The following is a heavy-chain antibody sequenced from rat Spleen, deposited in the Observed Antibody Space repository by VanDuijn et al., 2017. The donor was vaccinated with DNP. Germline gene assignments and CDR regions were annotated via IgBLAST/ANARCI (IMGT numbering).Heavy chain of an antibody. CDR2: IRYDGGST. CDR1: GFTFSDYY. Sequence: EVQLVESGGGSVQPGGSLQLSCAASGFTFSDYYMAWVRQAPTKGLEWVAYIRYDGGSTYYGDSVKGRFTISRDNGKSTLYLQMNSLRSEDTATYYCTTDIDYFHYWGQGVMVTVSS. J-gene: IGHJ2*01. V-gene: IGHV5-20*01. CDR3: TTDIDYFHY.